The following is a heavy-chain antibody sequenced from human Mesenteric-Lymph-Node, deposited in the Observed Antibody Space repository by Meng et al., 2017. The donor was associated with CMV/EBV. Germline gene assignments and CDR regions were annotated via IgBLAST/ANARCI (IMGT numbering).Heavy chain of an antibody. CDR3: ARLKGYCTGGSCDDIYYYFGMEV. Sequence: GGSLRLSCTGPGYSFTHYWIGWVRHMPGKGLAWMGIIYPGDTDVRYSPSFQGQVTISVDKSISTAYLQWSSLKASDTAMYYCARLKGYCTGGSCDDIYYYFGMEVWGQGTTVTVSS. J-gene: IGHJ6*02. CDR2: IYPGDTDV. CDR1: GYSFTHYW. D-gene: IGHD2-15*01. V-gene: IGHV5-51*01.